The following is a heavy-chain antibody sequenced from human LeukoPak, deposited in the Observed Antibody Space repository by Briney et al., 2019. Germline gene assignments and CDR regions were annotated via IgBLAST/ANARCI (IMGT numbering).Heavy chain of an antibody. CDR2: IIPIFGTA. J-gene: IGHJ4*02. CDR1: GGTFSSYA. Sequence: ASVKVSCKASGGTFSSYAISWVRQAPGQGLEWMGGIIPIFGTANYAQKFQGRVTITADESTSTAYMELSSLRSEDTAVYYCARDLYCSGGSCYSSLDYWGQGTLVTVPS. V-gene: IGHV1-69*01. CDR3: ARDLYCSGGSCYSSLDY. D-gene: IGHD2-15*01.